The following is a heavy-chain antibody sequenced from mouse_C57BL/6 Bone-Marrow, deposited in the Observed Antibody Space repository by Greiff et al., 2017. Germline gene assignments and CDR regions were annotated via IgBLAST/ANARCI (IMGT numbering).Heavy chain of an antibody. J-gene: IGHJ2*01. CDR3: ARRRGV. Sequence: QVQLQQPGAELVRPGTSVKLSCKASGYTFTSYWMHWVKQRPGQGLEWIGVIDPSDSYTNYNQKFKGKATLTVDTSSSTASMQLSSLTSEDSAVYYYARRRGVWGQGTTLTVSS. CDR1: GYTFTSYW. CDR2: IDPSDSYT. V-gene: IGHV1-59*01.